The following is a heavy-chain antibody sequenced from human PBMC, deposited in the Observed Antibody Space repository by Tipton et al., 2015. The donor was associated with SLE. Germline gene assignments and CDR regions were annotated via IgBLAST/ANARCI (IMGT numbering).Heavy chain of an antibody. CDR3: ARELDTFDI. CDR2: MFAGGST. V-gene: IGHV4-61*02. J-gene: IGHJ3*02. CDR1: GGSISSTSYY. Sequence: TLSLTCTVSGGSISSTSYYWNWIRQPAGKGLEWIGRMFAGGSTDYNPPLKSRVTISVDTSKNQFSLRLSSVTAADTAVYYCARELDTFDIWGQGTMVTVSS.